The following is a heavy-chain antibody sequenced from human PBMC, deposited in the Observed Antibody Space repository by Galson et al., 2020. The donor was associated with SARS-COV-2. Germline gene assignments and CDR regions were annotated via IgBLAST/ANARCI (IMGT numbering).Heavy chain of an antibody. Sequence: SVKVSCKASGGTFSRYAISWVRQAPGQGLKWMGGIIPIFGTANYAQKFQGRVTITADESTSTAYMELSSLRSEDTAVYYCAREAPLPYCGGDCYDYWGQGTLVTVS. CDR1: GGTFSRYA. CDR2: IIPIFGTA. D-gene: IGHD2-21*01. J-gene: IGHJ4*02. V-gene: IGHV1-69*13. CDR3: AREAPLPYCGGDCYDY.